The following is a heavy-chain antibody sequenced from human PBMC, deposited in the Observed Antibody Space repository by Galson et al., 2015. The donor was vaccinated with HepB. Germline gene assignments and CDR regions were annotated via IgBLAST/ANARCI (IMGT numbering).Heavy chain of an antibody. D-gene: IGHD3-22*01. CDR3: ATMRTLDYYDSSGYYFDFDY. CDR1: GGTFSRYG. J-gene: IGHJ4*02. Sequence: SVKVSCKASGGTFSRYGISWVRQAPGQGLEWMGVIMPMFGKANHAQKFQGRVTITADKSTSTAYMQLSSLRSEDTAVYYCATMRTLDYYDSSGYYFDFDYWGQGTLVTVSS. CDR2: IMPMFGKA. V-gene: IGHV1-69*06.